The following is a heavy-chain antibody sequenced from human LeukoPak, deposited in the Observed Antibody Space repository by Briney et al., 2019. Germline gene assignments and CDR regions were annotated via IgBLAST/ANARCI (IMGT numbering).Heavy chain of an antibody. V-gene: IGHV3-30*18. CDR2: ISYDGSNK. J-gene: IGHJ4*02. Sequence: GGSLRLSCAASGFTFSSYGMHWVRQAPGKGLEWVAVISYDGSNKHYADSVKGRFTISRDNSKNTLYLQMNSLRAEDTAVYYCAKDGLWELLSSLDYWGQGTLVTVSS. CDR3: AKDGLWELLSSLDY. CDR1: GFTFSSYG. D-gene: IGHD1-26*01.